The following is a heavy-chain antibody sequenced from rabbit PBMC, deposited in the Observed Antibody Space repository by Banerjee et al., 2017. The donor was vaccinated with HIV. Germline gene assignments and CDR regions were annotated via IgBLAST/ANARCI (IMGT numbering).Heavy chain of an antibody. D-gene: IGHD7-1*01. V-gene: IGHV1S47*01. J-gene: IGHJ6*01. CDR1: GIAFSSNA. CDR2: INTGDGRT. CDR3: ASNIADYRGGMDL. Sequence: QQQLVESGGGLVQPGESLKLSCKASGIAFSSNAMSWVRQAPGRGLEGMGYINTGDGRTYCANWVNGRFSISLDNPQNTVFLRMTSLTAADTATYVCASNIADYRGGMDLWGPGTLVTVS.